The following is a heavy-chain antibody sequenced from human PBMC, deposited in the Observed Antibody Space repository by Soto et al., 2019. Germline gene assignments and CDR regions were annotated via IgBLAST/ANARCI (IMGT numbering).Heavy chain of an antibody. CDR3: ARDPGSTKYSSSYGVY. J-gene: IGHJ4*02. Sequence: PGGSLRLSCAASGFTFSSYSMNWVRQAPGKGLEWVSAMSGSGTSTYYADSVKGRFTISRDNSQSTLYLQMTSLRGDDTAVYYCARDPGSTKYSSSYGVYWGQGTLVTVSS. V-gene: IGHV3-23*01. D-gene: IGHD6-6*01. CDR1: GFTFSSYS. CDR2: MSGSGTST.